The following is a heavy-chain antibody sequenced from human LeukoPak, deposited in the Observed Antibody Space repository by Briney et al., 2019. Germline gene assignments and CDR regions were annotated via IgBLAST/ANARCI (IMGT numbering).Heavy chain of an antibody. CDR2: ISGSGGST. J-gene: IGHJ2*01. CDR1: GFTFSSYA. D-gene: IGHD4-23*01. V-gene: IGHV3-23*01. CDR3: AREPPNYGGNSGLDWYFDL. Sequence: GGSLRLSCAASGFTFSSYAMSWVRQAPGKGLEWVSAISGSGGSTYYADSVKGRFTISRDNSKNTLYLQMNSLRAEDTAVYYCAREPPNYGGNSGLDWYFDLWGRGTLVTVSS.